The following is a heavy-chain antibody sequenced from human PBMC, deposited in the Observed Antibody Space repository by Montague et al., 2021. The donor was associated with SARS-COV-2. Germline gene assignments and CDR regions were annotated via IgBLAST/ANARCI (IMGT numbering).Heavy chain of an antibody. J-gene: IGHJ4*02. CDR2: IYDSGTT. CDR1: GGSISSSDYS. V-gene: IGHV4-39*01. Sequence: SETLSLTCTVSGGSISSSDYSWGWLRQPPGKELEWIGNIYDSGTTYYNPSLKSRVTIFVDTSKNQFSLKLSSVTAADTAVYYCATRTRYHHNYFGFWGQGTLVTVSS. CDR3: ATRTRYHHNYFGF. D-gene: IGHD1-14*01.